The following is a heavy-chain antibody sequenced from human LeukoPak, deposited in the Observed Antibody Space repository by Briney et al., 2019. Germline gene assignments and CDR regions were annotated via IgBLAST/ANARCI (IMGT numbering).Heavy chain of an antibody. CDR1: GFTFSSYA. J-gene: IGHJ4*02. CDR2: ISGSGGST. V-gene: IGHV3-23*01. CDR3: AKVTPITYSSGWYQDY. D-gene: IGHD6-19*01. Sequence: GGSLRLSCAASGFTFSSYAMSWVRQAPGKGLECVSAISGSGGSTYYADSVKGRFTISRDNSKNTLYLQMNSLRAEDTAVYYCAKVTPITYSSGWYQDYWGQGTLVTVSS.